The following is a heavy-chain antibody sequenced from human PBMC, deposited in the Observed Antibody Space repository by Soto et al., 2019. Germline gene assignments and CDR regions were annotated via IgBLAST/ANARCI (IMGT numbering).Heavy chain of an antibody. D-gene: IGHD1-26*01. Sequence: QITLKESGPTLVKPTQTLTLTCTFSGFSLSTNGVAVGWIRQPPGKALEWLALIYWDDDKRYSPSLNSRLTITKHPSKIEVVLTIANIDPADTATYSGALQQHQEPWDFGSWSQGNLVTVSS. CDR1: GFSLSTNGVA. CDR2: IYWDDDK. CDR3: ALQQHQEPWDFGS. J-gene: IGHJ5*01. V-gene: IGHV2-5*02.